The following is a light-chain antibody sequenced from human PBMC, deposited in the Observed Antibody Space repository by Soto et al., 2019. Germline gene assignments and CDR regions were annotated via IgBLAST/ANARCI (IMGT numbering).Light chain of an antibody. CDR3: ETWDTNVVV. CDR1: SGHSTYI. Sequence: QLVLTQSSSASXXXXXXXXXTCTLSSGHSTYIIAWHQQQPGKAPRYLMKLEGSGSYNKGSGIPDRFSGSSSGADRYLTISNLQFEDEADYYCETWDTNVVVFGGGTKLTVL. J-gene: IGLJ2*01. V-gene: IGLV4-60*02. CDR2: LEGSGSY.